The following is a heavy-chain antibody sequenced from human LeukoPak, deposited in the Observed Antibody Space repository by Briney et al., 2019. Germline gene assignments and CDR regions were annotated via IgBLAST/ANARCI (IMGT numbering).Heavy chain of an antibody. J-gene: IGHJ5*02. CDR1: SYSISSGYY. D-gene: IGHD5-18*01. Sequence: SETLSLTCTVSSYSISSGYYWGWIRQPPGKGLEWIGSIYRSGSTYYNPSLESRVTISVDTSKNQFSLKLSSVTAADTAVYYCARDSDRVGYSYGPGDWFDPWGQGTLVTVSS. CDR2: IYRSGST. V-gene: IGHV4-38-2*02. CDR3: ARDSDRVGYSYGPGDWFDP.